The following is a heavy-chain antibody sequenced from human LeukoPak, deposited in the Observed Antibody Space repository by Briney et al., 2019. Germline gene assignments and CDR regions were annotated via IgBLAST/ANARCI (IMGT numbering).Heavy chain of an antibody. CDR2: INPKSGGT. J-gene: IGHJ4*02. CDR1: GYSFAEYY. CDR3: AREVGATDNSFDY. D-gene: IGHD1-26*01. Sequence: ASVNVSCKASGYSFAEYYIHWVRQAPGQGLEWMGRINPKSGGTDYVQNFQGRVTMTRDTSITTAYMELSSLRSDDTAVYYCAREVGATDNSFDYWGQGTLVTVSS. V-gene: IGHV1-2*06.